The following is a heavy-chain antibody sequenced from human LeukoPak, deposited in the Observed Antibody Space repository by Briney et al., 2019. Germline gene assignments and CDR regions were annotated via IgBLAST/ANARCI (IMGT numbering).Heavy chain of an antibody. Sequence: PGGSLRLSCAASEFSVGSNYMTWVRQAPGKGLEWVSSISSSSSYIYYADSVKGRFTISRDNAKNSLYLQMNSLRAEDTALYYCATYSGVHHKTFDDWGQGTLVTVSS. V-gene: IGHV3-21*04. CDR1: EFSVGSNY. J-gene: IGHJ4*02. CDR3: ATYSGVHHKTFDD. D-gene: IGHD1-26*01. CDR2: ISSSSSYI.